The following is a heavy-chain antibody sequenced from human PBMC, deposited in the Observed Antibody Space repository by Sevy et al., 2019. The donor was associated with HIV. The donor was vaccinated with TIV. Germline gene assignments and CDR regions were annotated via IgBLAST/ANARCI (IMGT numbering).Heavy chain of an antibody. D-gene: IGHD3-16*01. CDR3: ARGKYDYVKGYMDV. CDR1: EFTFSSYS. Sequence: GGSLRLSCAASEFTFSSYSMNWVRQAPGKGLEWVAYISSSSSSIYYVDSLKGLFTISRDNAKNSLYLQMNSLRDEDTAVYYCARGKYDYVKGYMDVWGKGTTVTVSS. J-gene: IGHJ6*03. V-gene: IGHV3-48*02. CDR2: ISSSSSSI.